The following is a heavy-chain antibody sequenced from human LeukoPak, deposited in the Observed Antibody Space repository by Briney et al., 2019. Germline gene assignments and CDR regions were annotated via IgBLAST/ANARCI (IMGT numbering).Heavy chain of an antibody. Sequence: QSGGSLRLSCAASGFTFSSFGIYWVRQAPGKGLEWVAVISPDGSNKYYADSVKGRFTISRDNSKNTLYLQMNSLRADDTAVYYCAKDQRRGYSYGFDYWGQGTLVTVSS. D-gene: IGHD5-18*01. CDR2: ISPDGSNK. CDR3: AKDQRRGYSYGFDY. J-gene: IGHJ4*02. V-gene: IGHV3-30*18. CDR1: GFTFSSFG.